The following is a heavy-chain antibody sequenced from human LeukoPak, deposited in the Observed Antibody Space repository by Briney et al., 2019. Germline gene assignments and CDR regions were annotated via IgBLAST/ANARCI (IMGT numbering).Heavy chain of an antibody. D-gene: IGHD6-19*01. CDR3: ARDPLSRYSSGWYDY. CDR1: GLTFSSYS. J-gene: IGHJ4*02. Sequence: GGSLRLSCAASGLTFSSYSMNWVRQAPGKGLEWVSSISSSSSYIYYADSVKGRFTISRDNAKNSLYLQMNSLRAEDTALYYCARDPLSRYSSGWYDYWGQGTLVTVSS. CDR2: ISSSSSYI. V-gene: IGHV3-21*04.